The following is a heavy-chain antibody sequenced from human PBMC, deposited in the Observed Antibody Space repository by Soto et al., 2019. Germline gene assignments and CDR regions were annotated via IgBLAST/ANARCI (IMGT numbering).Heavy chain of an antibody. D-gene: IGHD2-15*01. J-gene: IGHJ3*02. V-gene: IGHV2-5*02. CDR3: AHSPDIVSPEAPGGFDI. CDR2: IYWDDDK. CDR1: GFSVGGSGVG. Sequence: QITLKESGHTLVKPTQTLTLTCTFSGFSVGGSGVGVGWIRQPPGKALEWLGVIYWDDDKRYSSSLRNRITLTKDSSRNHVVLTLTNMVPEDAGTYYCAHSPDIVSPEAPGGFDIWGQGKMVTVS.